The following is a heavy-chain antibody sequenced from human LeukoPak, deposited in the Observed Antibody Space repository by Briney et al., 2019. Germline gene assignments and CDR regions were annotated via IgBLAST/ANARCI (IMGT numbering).Heavy chain of an antibody. J-gene: IGHJ4*02. CDR2: ISGSSNTI. V-gene: IGHV3-48*04. Sequence: PGGSLRLSCAASGFTFSSYSMNWVRQSPGKGLEWVSYISGSSNTIYYADSVKGRFTISRDNRRNSLYLHMNSLRTEDTALYFCAKVYVGSWYAYDHWGQGTLVTVSS. D-gene: IGHD6-13*01. CDR3: AKVYVGSWYAYDH. CDR1: GFTFSSYS.